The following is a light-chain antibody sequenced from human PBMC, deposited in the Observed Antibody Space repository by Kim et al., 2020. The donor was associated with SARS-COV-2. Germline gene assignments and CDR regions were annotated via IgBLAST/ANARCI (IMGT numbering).Light chain of an antibody. J-gene: IGKJ1*01. CDR1: QSVSSNY. CDR2: GAS. CDR3: QHYGTSLWT. V-gene: IGKV3-20*01. Sequence: SPGERAPLSCRASQSVSSNYFLWYQQKPGQAPRLLIFGASSRATDIPDRFSGSGSGTDFTLTISKLEPEDFAVYYCQHYGTSLWTFGPGTKVDIK.